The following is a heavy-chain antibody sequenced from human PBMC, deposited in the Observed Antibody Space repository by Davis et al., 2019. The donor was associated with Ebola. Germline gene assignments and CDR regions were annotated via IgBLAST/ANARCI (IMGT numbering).Heavy chain of an antibody. V-gene: IGHV4-59*08. J-gene: IGHJ4*02. Sequence: SETLSLTCTVSGAAITSSFFRCVPYQTSHGLKWIGYIYYSGSTNYNPSLETRVTISIDTSKNQFSLNLNSVTAADTGVYYCAISGYSGYDPKIHFDFWGPGTLVTVSS. D-gene: IGHD5-12*01. CDR1: GAAITSSF. CDR3: AISGYSGYDPKIHFDF. CDR2: IYYSGST.